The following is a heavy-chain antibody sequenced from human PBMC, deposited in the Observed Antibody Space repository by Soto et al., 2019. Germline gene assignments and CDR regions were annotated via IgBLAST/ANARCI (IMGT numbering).Heavy chain of an antibody. CDR3: ATRTAAAGLYYYYYMDV. CDR1: GGSISSSSYY. D-gene: IGHD6-13*01. CDR2: IYYSGST. J-gene: IGHJ6*03. Sequence: QLQLQESGPGLVKPSETLSLTCTVSGGSISSSSYYWGWIRQPPGKGLEWIGSIYYSGSTYYNPSLKSRVTISVDTSKNQFSLKLSSVTAADTAVYYCATRTAAAGLYYYYYMDVWGKGTTVTVSS. V-gene: IGHV4-39*01.